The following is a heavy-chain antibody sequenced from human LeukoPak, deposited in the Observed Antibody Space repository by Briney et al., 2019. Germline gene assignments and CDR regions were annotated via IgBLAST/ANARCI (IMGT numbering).Heavy chain of an antibody. CDR1: GGTFSSYA. CDR3: ARPDYGDYGFDY. Sequence: GASVKVSCKASGGTFSSYAISWVRQAPGQGLEWMGWISAYNGNTNYAQKLQGRVTMTTDTSTSTAYMELRSLRSDDTAVYYCARPDYGDYGFDYWGQGTLVTVSS. V-gene: IGHV1-18*01. D-gene: IGHD4-17*01. CDR2: ISAYNGNT. J-gene: IGHJ4*02.